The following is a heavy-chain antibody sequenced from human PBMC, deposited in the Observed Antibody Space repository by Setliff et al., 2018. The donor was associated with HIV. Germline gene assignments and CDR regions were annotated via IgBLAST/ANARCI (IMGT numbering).Heavy chain of an antibody. CDR2: INQGGTT. V-gene: IGHV4-34*01. CDR3: AVGSQPRLAY. CDR1: SGSFSGYY. D-gene: IGHD5-18*01. Sequence: PSETLSLTCAVYSGSFSGYYWSWLRQPPGRGLEWIGEINQGGTTNYSPSLKSQATISVDRSKNQFSLKLSSVTAADSAVYYCAVGSQPRLAYWGQGTLVTVSS. J-gene: IGHJ4*02.